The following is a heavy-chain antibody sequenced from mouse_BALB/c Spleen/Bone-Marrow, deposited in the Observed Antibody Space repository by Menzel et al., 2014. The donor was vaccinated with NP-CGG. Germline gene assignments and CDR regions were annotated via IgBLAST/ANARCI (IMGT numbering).Heavy chain of an antibody. J-gene: IGHJ3*01. D-gene: IGHD2-14*01. Sequence: VQLQQSGAELAKPGASVKMSCKASGYTFTSYWMHWVKQRPGQGLEWIGYINPSTGYTEYNQKFKDKATLTADKSSSTAYMQLSSLTSEDSAVYYCARYYRYDGLVYWGQGTLVTVSA. CDR2: INPSTGYT. CDR3: ARYYRYDGLVY. CDR1: GYTFTSYW. V-gene: IGHV1-7*01.